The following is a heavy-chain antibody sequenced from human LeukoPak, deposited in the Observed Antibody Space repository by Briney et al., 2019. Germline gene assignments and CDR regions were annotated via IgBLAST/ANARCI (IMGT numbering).Heavy chain of an antibody. CDR2: INRDGSST. CDR3: ARWAATGHFDY. D-gene: IGHD6-13*01. Sequence: PGGSLRLSCAASGFTFSSYWMHWVRQAPGKGLVWVSRINRDGSSTSYADSVKGRFTISRDNAKNTVYLQMNSLRAEDTAVYYCARWAATGHFDYWGQGTLVTVSS. V-gene: IGHV3-74*01. CDR1: GFTFSSYW. J-gene: IGHJ4*02.